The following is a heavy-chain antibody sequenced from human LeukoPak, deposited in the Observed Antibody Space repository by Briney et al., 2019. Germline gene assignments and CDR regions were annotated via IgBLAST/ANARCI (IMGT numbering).Heavy chain of an antibody. J-gene: IGHJ5*02. Sequence: ETLSLTCTVSGGSISSSSYYWGWIRQPPGKGLEWIGSIYYSGSTYYNPSLKSRVTISVDTSKNQFSLKLSSVTAADTAVYYCASWAYSSLKFDPRGQGTLVTVSS. CDR2: IYYSGST. V-gene: IGHV4-39*01. CDR3: ASWAYSSLKFDP. CDR1: GGSISSSSYY. D-gene: IGHD6-6*01.